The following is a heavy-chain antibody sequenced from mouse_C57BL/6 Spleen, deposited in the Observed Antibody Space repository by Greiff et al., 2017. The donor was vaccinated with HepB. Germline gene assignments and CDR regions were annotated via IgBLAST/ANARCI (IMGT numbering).Heavy chain of an antibody. CDR3: ARGYGSSSWFAY. Sequence: VKLMESGPELVKPGASVKISCKASGYAFSSSWMNWVKQRPGKGLEWIGRIYPGDGDTNYNGKFKGKATLTADKSSSTAYMQLSSLTSEDSAVYFCARGYGSSSWFAYWGQGTLVTVSA. V-gene: IGHV1-82*01. J-gene: IGHJ3*01. D-gene: IGHD1-1*01. CDR2: IYPGDGDT. CDR1: GYAFSSSW.